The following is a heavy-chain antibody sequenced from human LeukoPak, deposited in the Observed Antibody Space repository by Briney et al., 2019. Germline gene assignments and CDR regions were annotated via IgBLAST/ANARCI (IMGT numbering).Heavy chain of an antibody. CDR2: IIPIFGTA. CDR3: ARGPDIVLMVYAIDLDY. J-gene: IGHJ4*02. CDR1: GGTFSSYA. V-gene: IGHV1-69*13. D-gene: IGHD2-8*01. Sequence: SVKVSCKASGGTFSSYAIGWVRQAPGQGLEWMGGIIPIFGTANYAQRFQGRVTITADESTSTAYMELSSLRSEDTAVYYCARGPDIVLMVYAIDLDYWGQGTLVTVSS.